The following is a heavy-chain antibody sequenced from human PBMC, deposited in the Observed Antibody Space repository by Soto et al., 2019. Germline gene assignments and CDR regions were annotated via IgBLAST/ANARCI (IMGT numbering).Heavy chain of an antibody. J-gene: IGHJ3*02. CDR2: ISSSSSYI. CDR3: ARDGDILTGHSAFDI. Sequence: GGSLRLSCAASGFTFSSYSMNWVRQAPGKGLEWVSSISSSSSYIYYADSVKGRFTISRDNAKNSLYLQMNSLRAEDTAVYYCARDGDILTGHSAFDIWGQGTMVTVSS. V-gene: IGHV3-21*01. CDR1: GFTFSSYS. D-gene: IGHD3-9*01.